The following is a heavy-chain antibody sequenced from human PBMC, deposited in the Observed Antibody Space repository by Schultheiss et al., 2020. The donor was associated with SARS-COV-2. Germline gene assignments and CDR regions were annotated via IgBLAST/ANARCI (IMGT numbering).Heavy chain of an antibody. CDR1: GFTFSSYG. CDR2: ISSSSSYI. J-gene: IGHJ5*02. D-gene: IGHD2-21*01. CDR3: ARDLLVIATSGFDP. Sequence: GGSLRLSCAASGFTFSSYGMHWVRQAPGKGLEWVSSISSSSSYIYYADSVKGRFTISRDNAKNSLYLQMNSLRAEDTAVYYCARDLLVIATSGFDPWGQGTLVTVSS. V-gene: IGHV3-21*01.